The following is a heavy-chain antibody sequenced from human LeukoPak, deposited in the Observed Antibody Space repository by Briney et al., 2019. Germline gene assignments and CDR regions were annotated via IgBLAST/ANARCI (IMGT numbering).Heavy chain of an antibody. CDR1: GYTFTSYG. Sequence: ASVKVSCKASGYTFTSYGISWVRQAPGQGLEWMGWISAYNGNTNYAQKLQGRVTMTTDTSTSTAYMELSRLRSDDTAVYYCARGLFVVVPAATGKNWFDPWGQGTLVTVSS. V-gene: IGHV1-18*01. CDR3: ARGLFVVVPAATGKNWFDP. CDR2: ISAYNGNT. J-gene: IGHJ5*02. D-gene: IGHD2-2*01.